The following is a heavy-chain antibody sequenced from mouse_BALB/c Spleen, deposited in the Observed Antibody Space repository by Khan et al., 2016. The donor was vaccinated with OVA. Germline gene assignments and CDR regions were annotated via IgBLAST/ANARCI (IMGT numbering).Heavy chain of an antibody. J-gene: IGHJ2*01. CDR2: ISSSSSYT. CDR1: EFPFSSYG. CDR3: ARLLPSYFDY. D-gene: IGHD1-1*01. V-gene: IGHV5-6*01. Sequence: EVELVESGGDLVKPGGSLKLSCAASEFPFSSYGMSWVRQTPDKRLEWVATISSSSSYTYYPDSVKGRFTISRDNAKNTLYLQMSSLKSEDTAMYYCARLLPSYFDYWGQGTTLTVSS.